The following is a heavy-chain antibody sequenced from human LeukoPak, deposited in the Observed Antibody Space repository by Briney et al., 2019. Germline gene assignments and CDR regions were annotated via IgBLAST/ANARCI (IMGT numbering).Heavy chain of an antibody. J-gene: IGHJ5*02. Sequence: PSETLSLTCTVSGASISSYYWSWIRQPPGKGLEWIGYIYYSGSTNYNPSLKSRVTISVDTSKNQFSLKLSSVTAADTAVYYCARRSSGWYDNWFDPWGQGTLVTVSS. CDR2: IYYSGST. D-gene: IGHD6-19*01. CDR3: ARRSSGWYDNWFDP. CDR1: GASISSYY. V-gene: IGHV4-59*01.